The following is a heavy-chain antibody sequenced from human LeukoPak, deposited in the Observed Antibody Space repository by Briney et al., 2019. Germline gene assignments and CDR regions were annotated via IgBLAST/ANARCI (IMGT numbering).Heavy chain of an antibody. Sequence: ASVKVSCKAFGYTFISYGVTWVRQAPGQGLEWMGWISGYNGYTNYAQNFQDRVTMTTVTSTNTAYMELRSLRSDDTAVYYCARLGYCTNGVCYRKHNRLDPWGQGTLVTVSP. CDR2: ISGYNGYT. CDR1: GYTFISYG. J-gene: IGHJ5*02. D-gene: IGHD2-8*01. V-gene: IGHV1-18*01. CDR3: ARLGYCTNGVCYRKHNRLDP.